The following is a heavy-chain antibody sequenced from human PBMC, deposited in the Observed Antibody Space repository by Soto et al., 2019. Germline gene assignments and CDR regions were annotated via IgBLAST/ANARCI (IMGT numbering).Heavy chain of an antibody. CDR2: SYYSGTT. V-gene: IGHV4-30-4*01. CDR3: ARDQSGYSVFDP. Sequence: PSETLSLTCTVSGGSIRSGGYYWSWIRQPPGKGLEWIGYSYYSGTTYYSPSLKSRVTISVDTSKNQFSLKLSSVTAADTAVYYCARDQSGYSVFDPWGQGTLVTVSS. J-gene: IGHJ5*02. D-gene: IGHD3-3*01. CDR1: GGSIRSGGYY.